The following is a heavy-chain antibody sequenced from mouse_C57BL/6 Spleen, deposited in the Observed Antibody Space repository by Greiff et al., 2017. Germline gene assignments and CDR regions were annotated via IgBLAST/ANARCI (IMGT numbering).Heavy chain of an antibody. CDR1: GFTFSSYA. D-gene: IGHD1-1*01. CDR3: ARDRTTVVATEYFDV. CDR2: ISDGGSYT. J-gene: IGHJ1*03. V-gene: IGHV5-4*01. Sequence: EVQVVESGGGLVKPGGSLKLSCAASGFTFSSYAMSWVRQTPEKRLEWVATISDGGSYTYYPDNVKGRFTISRDNAKNNLYLQMSQLKSEDTAMYYCARDRTTVVATEYFDVWGTGTTVTVSS.